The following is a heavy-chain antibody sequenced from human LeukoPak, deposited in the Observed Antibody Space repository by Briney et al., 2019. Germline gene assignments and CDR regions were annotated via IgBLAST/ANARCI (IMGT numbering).Heavy chain of an antibody. CDR1: GGSISSKSYY. D-gene: IGHD2-15*01. Sequence: PSQALSLTCTVSGGSISSKSYYWSWIRQPAGKGLEWNGSICTSGSTDYNPSLKSRITISRDTSKNEFSLILSSLTAADTAVYYCARDSPPAYCSSGSCYFDSWGRGTLVTVS. CDR2: ICTSGST. J-gene: IGHJ4*02. V-gene: IGHV4-61*02. CDR3: ARDSPPAYCSSGSCYFDS.